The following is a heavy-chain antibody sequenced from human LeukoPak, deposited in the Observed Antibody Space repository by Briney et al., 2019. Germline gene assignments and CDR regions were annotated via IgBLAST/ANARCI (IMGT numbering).Heavy chain of an antibody. V-gene: IGHV3-11*06. D-gene: IGHD6-19*01. J-gene: IGHJ3*02. CDR2: IGGSGSYT. CDR1: GFTFSDYY. Sequence: GGSLRLSCAASGFTFSDYYMSWIRQAPGRGLEWVSYIGGSGSYTNYADSVKGRFTISRDNAKNSLYLQMNSLRAEDTAVYYCARDGYSSGWYIRGQGTMVTVSS. CDR3: ARDGYSSGWYI.